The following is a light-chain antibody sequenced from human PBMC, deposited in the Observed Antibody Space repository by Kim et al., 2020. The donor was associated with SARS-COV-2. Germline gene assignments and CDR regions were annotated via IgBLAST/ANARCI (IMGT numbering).Light chain of an antibody. Sequence: SYELTQPPSVSVSPGQTASITCSGVKLGDKYACWYQQKPGQSPVLVIYQDSKRPSGIPERFSGSNSGNTATLTISGTQAMDEADYYCQAWDSSTAVFCGG. CDR1: KLGDKY. CDR3: QAWDSSTAV. CDR2: QDS. J-gene: IGLJ2*01. V-gene: IGLV3-1*01.